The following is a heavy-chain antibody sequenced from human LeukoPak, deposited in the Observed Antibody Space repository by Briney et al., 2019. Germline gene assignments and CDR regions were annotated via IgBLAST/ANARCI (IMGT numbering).Heavy chain of an antibody. J-gene: IGHJ4*02. CDR2: MNPNSGNT. CDR1: GYTFTSYD. Sequence: ASVEVSCKASGYTFTSYDINWVRQATGQGLEWMRWMNPNSGNTGYAQKFQGRVTMTRNTSISTAYMELSSLRSEDTAVYYCARATTVTTRAYGYWGQGTLVTVSS. CDR3: ARATTVTTRAYGY. D-gene: IGHD4-17*01. V-gene: IGHV1-8*01.